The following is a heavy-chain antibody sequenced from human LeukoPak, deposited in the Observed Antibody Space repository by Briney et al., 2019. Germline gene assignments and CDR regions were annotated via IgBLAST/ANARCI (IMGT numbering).Heavy chain of an antibody. V-gene: IGHV3-64D*09. CDR1: GFTFSSSA. Sequence: PGGSLRLSCSASGFTFSSSAIHWVRQAPGKGLEYVSGISSNGGSTYNADSVKGRFTISRDNSKNTLYLQMSSLRAEDTAVYYCVTDYYGMDVWGQGTTVTVSS. CDR2: ISSNGGST. CDR3: VTDYYGMDV. J-gene: IGHJ6*02.